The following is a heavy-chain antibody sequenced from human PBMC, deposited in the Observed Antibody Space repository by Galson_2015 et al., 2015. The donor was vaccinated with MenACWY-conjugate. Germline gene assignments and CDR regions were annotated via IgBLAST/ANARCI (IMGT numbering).Heavy chain of an antibody. D-gene: IGHD1-1*01. Sequence: SLRLSCAASGFTFNNYWMHWVRQPPGKGLEWISYIKADGSFSNYADSVKGRFTISTDNAKNMVYLQMDGLGDEDTAVYFCARDNNLSFDAWGPGTLVPVSS. CDR3: ARDNNLSFDA. V-gene: IGHV3-74*01. CDR1: GFTFNNYW. CDR2: IKADGSFS. J-gene: IGHJ4*02.